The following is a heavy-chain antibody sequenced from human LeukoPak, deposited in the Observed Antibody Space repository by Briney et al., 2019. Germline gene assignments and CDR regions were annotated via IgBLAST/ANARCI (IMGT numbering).Heavy chain of an antibody. CDR2: ITGIGGNT. CDR1: GFTFGNYA. CDR3: AKWGDYDVLTGYYVSDY. Sequence: PGGSLRLSCPASGFTFGNYAMSWVRQDPGKGLEWVSAITGIGGNTYYADSVKGRFTISRDNSKTTVFLQMNSLRAEDTAVYYCAKWGDYDVLTGYYVSDYWGQGTLVTVSS. V-gene: IGHV3-23*01. D-gene: IGHD3-9*01. J-gene: IGHJ4*02.